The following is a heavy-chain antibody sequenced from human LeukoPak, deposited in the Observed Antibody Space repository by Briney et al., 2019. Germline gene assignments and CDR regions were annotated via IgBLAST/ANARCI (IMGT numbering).Heavy chain of an antibody. V-gene: IGHV1-69*05. CDR2: IIPIFGTA. Sequence: ASVKVSCKASGGTFITYTINWVRQAPGQGLEWMGGIIPIFGTANYAQRFQGRITITTDDSTSTAYMELSSLRSEDTAVYYCATYMLRDNWNVHTFDSWGQGTLVTVSS. CDR3: ATYMLRDNWNVHTFDS. CDR1: GGTFITYT. D-gene: IGHD1-1*01. J-gene: IGHJ4*02.